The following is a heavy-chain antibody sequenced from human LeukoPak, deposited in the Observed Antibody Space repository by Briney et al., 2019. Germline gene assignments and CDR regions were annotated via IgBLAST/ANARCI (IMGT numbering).Heavy chain of an antibody. CDR1: GDSISSYH. CDR3: ATYTRHCSGGTCYSIDY. CDR2: VYYDGTT. D-gene: IGHD2-15*01. J-gene: IGHJ4*02. V-gene: IGHV4-59*08. Sequence: SETLSLTCTVSGDSISSYHWTWIRQSPGRRLEWIGYVYYDGTTRYNPSLKSRVTISLDTSNNQFSLKLSSVTAADTAIYYCATYTRHCSGGTCYSIDYWGQGTLVTVSS.